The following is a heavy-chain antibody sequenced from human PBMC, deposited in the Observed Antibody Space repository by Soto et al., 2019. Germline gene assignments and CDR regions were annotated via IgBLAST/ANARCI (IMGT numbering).Heavy chain of an antibody. D-gene: IGHD6-13*01. CDR1: GGSISGYY. J-gene: IGHJ5*02. V-gene: IGHV4-59*08. CDR2: IYYSGST. Sequence: PSETLSLTCTVSGGSISGYYWSWIRQPPGKGLEWIGYIYYSGSTNYNPSLKSRVTISVDTSKNQFSLKLSSVTAADTAVYHCARHRQQLDWLDPWGQGTLVTVSS. CDR3: ARHRQQLDWLDP.